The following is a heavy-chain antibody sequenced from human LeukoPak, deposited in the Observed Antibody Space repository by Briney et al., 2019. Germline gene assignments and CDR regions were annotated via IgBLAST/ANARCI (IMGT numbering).Heavy chain of an antibody. J-gene: IGHJ4*02. CDR3: AREDDILTGYYFGY. CDR1: GYTFTGYY. Sequence: GASVKVSCKASGYTFTGYYMHWVRQAPGQGLEWVGWINPNSGGTNYAQKFQGRVTMTRDTSISTAYMELSRLRSDDTAVYYCAREDDILTGYYFGYWGQGTLVTVSS. V-gene: IGHV1-2*02. CDR2: INPNSGGT. D-gene: IGHD3-9*01.